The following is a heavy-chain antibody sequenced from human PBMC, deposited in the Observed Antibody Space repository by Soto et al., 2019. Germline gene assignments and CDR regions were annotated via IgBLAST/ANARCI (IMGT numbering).Heavy chain of an antibody. V-gene: IGHV4-4*07. CDR1: GGAISGYY. J-gene: IGHJ5*02. CDR3: ARGQRFSDSFDP. Sequence: ETLSLTCTVSGGAISGYYWTWVRQPAGKGLEWIGRIYSSGGTKYNPSLKSRVDMSLDMSKNQFSLRLSSVTAADTAVYYCARGQRFSDSFDPWGQGTLVTVPQ. D-gene: IGHD3-3*01. CDR2: IYSSGGT.